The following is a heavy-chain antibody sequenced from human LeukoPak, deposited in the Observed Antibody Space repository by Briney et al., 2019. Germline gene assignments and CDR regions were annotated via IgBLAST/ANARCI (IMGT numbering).Heavy chain of an antibody. Sequence: SETLSLTXTVSGGSISSYYWSWIRQPPGKGLEWIGYIYYSGSTNYNPSLKSRVTISVDTSKNQFSLKLSSVTAADTAVYYCARDDSSGYPDYWGQGTLVTVSS. CDR2: IYYSGST. J-gene: IGHJ4*02. CDR1: GGSISSYY. D-gene: IGHD3-22*01. V-gene: IGHV4-59*01. CDR3: ARDDSSGYPDY.